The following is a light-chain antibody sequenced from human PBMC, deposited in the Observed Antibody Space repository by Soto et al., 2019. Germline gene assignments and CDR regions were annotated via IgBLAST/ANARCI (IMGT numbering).Light chain of an antibody. CDR3: MQGTHWPPYS. Sequence: VVLTQSPLSLPVPLGHPAPISSRLSQSLDYRVGNTYLNWFQQRPGQSPRRLIYKVSDRDSGVPDRFSGSGSGTDFTLKISRVEAEDVGVYYCMQGTHWPPYSFGQGTKLEIK. J-gene: IGKJ2*03. CDR2: KVS. CDR1: QSLDYRVGNTY. V-gene: IGKV2-30*01.